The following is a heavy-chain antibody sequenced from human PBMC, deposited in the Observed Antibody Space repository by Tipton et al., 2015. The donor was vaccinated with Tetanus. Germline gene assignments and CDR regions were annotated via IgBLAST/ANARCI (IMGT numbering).Heavy chain of an antibody. Sequence: SLRLSCAASGFTLSRYTLNWVRQAPGKGLEWVSSISSSSRYIYYADSVEGRFTISRDNAKNSLYLQMISLRAEDTAVYSCARGMAEASNCGGDCYSDYWGQGTLVTVSS. CDR1: GFTLSRYT. CDR2: ISSSSRYI. D-gene: IGHD2-21*02. V-gene: IGHV3-21*01. J-gene: IGHJ4*02. CDR3: ARGMAEASNCGGDCYSDY.